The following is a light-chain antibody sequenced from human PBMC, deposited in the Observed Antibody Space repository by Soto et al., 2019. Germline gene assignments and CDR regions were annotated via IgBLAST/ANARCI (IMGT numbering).Light chain of an antibody. CDR3: QHYAGGSRIT. CDR1: PSVSSR. Sequence: EIVMTQSPGTLSLSPGERATLSCRASPSVSSRLAWYQQKPGQAPRLLISGASSRATGIQDRFSGSGFGTDFTLTISRLEPEDFTLYYCQHYAGGSRITFGHGTKVDIK. V-gene: IGKV3-20*01. J-gene: IGKJ1*01. CDR2: GAS.